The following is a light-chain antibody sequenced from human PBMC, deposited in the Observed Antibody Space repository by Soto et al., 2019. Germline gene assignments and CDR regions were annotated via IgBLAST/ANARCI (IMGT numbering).Light chain of an antibody. CDR3: QQYNNWPRT. J-gene: IGKJ1*01. CDR2: GPS. V-gene: IGKV3-15*01. Sequence: EIVMTQSPGTLSVSPGERATLSCRASQSVGGNLAWYQQKPGQAPRLLIYGPSTRATGIPARFSGSGSGTEFTLTISSLHSEDFAVYYCQQYNNWPRTFGQGTKVEVK. CDR1: QSVGGN.